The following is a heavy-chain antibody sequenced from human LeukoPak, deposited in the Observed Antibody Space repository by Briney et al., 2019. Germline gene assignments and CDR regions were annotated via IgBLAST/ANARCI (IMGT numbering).Heavy chain of an antibody. Sequence: GGSLRLSCAASGFPFSSYSMNWVRQAPGEGLEWVSYISSSRTTSYADSVKGRFTISRDNAKNSLYLQMNSLRAEDTAVYYCARTQTEYSYGHPYCFDYWGQGTLVTVSS. CDR1: GFPFSSYS. CDR3: ARTQTEYSYGHPYCFDY. V-gene: IGHV3-48*01. CDR2: ISSSRTT. D-gene: IGHD5-18*01. J-gene: IGHJ4*02.